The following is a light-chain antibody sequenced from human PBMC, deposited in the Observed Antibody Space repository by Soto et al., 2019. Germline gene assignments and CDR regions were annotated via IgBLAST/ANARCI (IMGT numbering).Light chain of an antibody. CDR2: GTS. Sequence: DIVFTQSPCTLSLSPGERATLSCRASQSVSSKYLAWYQQKPGQAPRVLIYGTSIRASGVPERFSGGGSGTDFTLTITRLEPEDFAVYYCQQYGSSLFTFGPGTKVDIK. J-gene: IGKJ3*01. CDR1: QSVSSKY. CDR3: QQYGSSLFT. V-gene: IGKV3-20*01.